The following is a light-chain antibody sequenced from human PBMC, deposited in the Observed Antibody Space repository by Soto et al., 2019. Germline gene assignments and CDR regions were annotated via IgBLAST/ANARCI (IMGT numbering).Light chain of an antibody. Sequence: EIVRTQATVTLSSSTGKSTTLSSRASQNFNSNFLAWNQQKPGQTPRLLIYGASSRSTGIPDRFSGSGSGTDFRLTISRLEPEDFAVYYCQQYGSSPTFGQGTKV. CDR1: QNFNSNF. V-gene: IGKV3-20*01. CDR2: GAS. CDR3: QQYGSSPT. J-gene: IGKJ1*01.